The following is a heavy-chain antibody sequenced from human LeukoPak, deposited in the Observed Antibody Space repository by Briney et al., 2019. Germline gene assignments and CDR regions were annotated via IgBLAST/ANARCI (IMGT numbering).Heavy chain of an antibody. CDR1: GFTFSSYS. V-gene: IGHV3-7*01. CDR2: INQDGSEK. CDR3: GRGYARDF. J-gene: IGHJ4*02. D-gene: IGHD2-2*01. Sequence: GGSLRLSCAASGFTFSSYSMNWVRQTPGKGLEWVANINQDGSEKHYVDSVKGRFTISRDNAKNSLYLQLNSLRAEDTGFYYCGRGYARDFWGQGTLVTVSS.